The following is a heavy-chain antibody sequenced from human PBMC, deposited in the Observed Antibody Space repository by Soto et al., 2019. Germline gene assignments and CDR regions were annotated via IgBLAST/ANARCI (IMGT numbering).Heavy chain of an antibody. J-gene: IGHJ4*02. D-gene: IGHD3-22*01. V-gene: IGHV1-18*01. CDR3: ARGPTDYYYNSANDFLDY. CDR1: GYTFITYG. CDR2: ISTYNGNT. Sequence: QVQLVQSGAEVKKPGASVKVSCKASGYTFITYGVSWVRQAPGQGLDWLGGISTYNGNTRYAERLQGRGTMTTDTTTKTAYRELRNLRSDDTAVYYCARGPTDYYYNSANDFLDYWGRGTLVTVSS.